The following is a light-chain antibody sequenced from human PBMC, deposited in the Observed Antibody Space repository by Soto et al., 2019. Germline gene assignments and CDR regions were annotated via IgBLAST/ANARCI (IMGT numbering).Light chain of an antibody. CDR3: LQDHTYPRT. CDR1: QGIRDE. CDR2: AAS. J-gene: IGKJ1*01. Sequence: AIQMTQSPSSLSASVGDRVTITCRASQGIRDELAWYQQRPGRVPKLLIYAASTLQTGVPSRFGGSGSGTDFTLTITSLQPEDFASYYCLQDHTYPRTFGQGTKVDIK. V-gene: IGKV1-6*01.